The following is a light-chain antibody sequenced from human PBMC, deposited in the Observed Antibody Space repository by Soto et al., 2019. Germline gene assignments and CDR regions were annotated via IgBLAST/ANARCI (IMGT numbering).Light chain of an antibody. CDR2: EAS. CDR3: QKYNQWPWT. V-gene: IGKV3-15*01. CDR1: QSVSSS. Sequence: EIVLTQSPGTLSLSPGERATLSCRASQSVSSSSLAWYHHKPGQAPRLLLYEASIRATGIPARFSGDGSGSEFTLTISSLQSEDFGIYYCQKYNQWPWTFGPGTKVDIK. J-gene: IGKJ1*01.